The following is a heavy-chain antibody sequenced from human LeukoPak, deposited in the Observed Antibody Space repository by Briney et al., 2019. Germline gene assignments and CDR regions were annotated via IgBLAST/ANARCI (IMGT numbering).Heavy chain of an antibody. CDR1: GFTFSSYA. V-gene: IGHV3-30-3*01. J-gene: IGHJ4*02. D-gene: IGHD3-3*01. CDR3: ARASDRMYDEFWEGYFSSFDF. Sequence: GGSLRLSCAASGFTFSSYAMHWVRQAPGKGLEWVAVMAHDGSNIYYAGSALGRFTISRDNSKDTLHLQMNSLRLEDTAVYYCARASDRMYDEFWEGYFSSFDFWGQGTLVTVSS. CDR2: MAHDGSNI.